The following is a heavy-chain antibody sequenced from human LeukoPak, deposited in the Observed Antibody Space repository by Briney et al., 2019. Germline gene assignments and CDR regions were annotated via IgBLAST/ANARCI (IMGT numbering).Heavy chain of an antibody. CDR3: ARDLAAGGTYPHY. CDR1: GFTVSSNY. Sequence: GGSLRLSCAASGFTVSSNYMSWVRQAPGKGPEWVAVIYSDGSTYYPDSVKGRFTISRDTSKNTLYLQMNSLRTEDTAVYYCARDLAAGGTYPHYWGQGTLVSVSS. D-gene: IGHD6-13*01. J-gene: IGHJ4*02. CDR2: IYSDGST. V-gene: IGHV3-53*01.